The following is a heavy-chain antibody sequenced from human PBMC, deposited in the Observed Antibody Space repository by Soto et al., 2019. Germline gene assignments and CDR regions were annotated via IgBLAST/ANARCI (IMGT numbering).Heavy chain of an antibody. Sequence: SETLSLTCTVSGGSISSYYWSWIRQPPGKGLEWIGYIYYSGSTNYNPSLKSRVTISVDTSKNQFSLKLSSVTAADTAVYYCARARITRIVEWGPGSLVTVYS. CDR2: IYYSGST. D-gene: IGHD3-22*01. V-gene: IGHV4-59*01. CDR1: GGSISSYY. CDR3: ARARITRIVE. J-gene: IGHJ4*02.